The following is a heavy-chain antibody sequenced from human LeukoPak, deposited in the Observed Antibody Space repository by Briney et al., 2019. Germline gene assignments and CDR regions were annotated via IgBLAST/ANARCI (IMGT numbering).Heavy chain of an antibody. Sequence: PGGSLRLSCAASGFTFSSYAMSWVRQAPGKGLEWVSGTSGSGGSTYYADSVKGRFTISRDNSKNTLFLQMNSLRAEDTAVYYCARDSSGIDYWGQGTLVTVSS. CDR3: ARDSSGIDY. CDR1: GFTFSSYA. J-gene: IGHJ4*02. D-gene: IGHD6-19*01. CDR2: TSGSGGST. V-gene: IGHV3-23*01.